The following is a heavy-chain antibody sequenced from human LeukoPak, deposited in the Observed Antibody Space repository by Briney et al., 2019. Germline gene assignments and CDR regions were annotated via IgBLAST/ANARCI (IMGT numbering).Heavy chain of an antibody. D-gene: IGHD4-11*01. CDR2: IYTSGST. CDR3: ARADDYSNYSIDY. V-gene: IGHV4-61*02. Sequence: PSETLSLTCTVSGGSISSGSYYWSWIRQPAGKGLEWIGRIYTSGSTNYNPSLKGRVTISVDTSKNQFSLKLSSVTAADTAVYYCARADDYSNYSIDYWGQGTLVTVSS. CDR1: GGSISSGSYY. J-gene: IGHJ4*02.